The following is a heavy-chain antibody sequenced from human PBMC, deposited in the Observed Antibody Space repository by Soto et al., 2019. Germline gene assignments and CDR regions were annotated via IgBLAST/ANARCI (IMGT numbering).Heavy chain of an antibody. V-gene: IGHV4-34*01. CDR1: GGSFSGYY. J-gene: IGHJ6*02. D-gene: IGHD6-13*01. CDR3: ARGDRIAAPYGMDV. CDR2: INHSGST. Sequence: SETLSLTCIVYGGSFSGYYWSWIRQPPGKGLEWIGEINHSGSTNYNPSLKSRVTISVDTSKNQFSLKLSSVTAADTAVYYCARGDRIAAPYGMDVWGQGTTVTVSS.